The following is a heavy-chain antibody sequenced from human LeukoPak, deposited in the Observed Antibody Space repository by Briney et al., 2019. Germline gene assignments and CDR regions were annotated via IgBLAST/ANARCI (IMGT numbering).Heavy chain of an antibody. V-gene: IGHV1-69*13. CDR1: GYTFTSYG. Sequence: SVKVSCKASGYTFTSYGISWVRQAPGQGLEWMGGIIPIFGTANYAQKFQGRVTITADESTSTAYMELSSLRSEDTAVYYCARSDSTSGWSTNWFDPWGQGTLVTASS. CDR3: ARSDSTSGWSTNWFDP. D-gene: IGHD6-19*01. J-gene: IGHJ5*02. CDR2: IIPIFGTA.